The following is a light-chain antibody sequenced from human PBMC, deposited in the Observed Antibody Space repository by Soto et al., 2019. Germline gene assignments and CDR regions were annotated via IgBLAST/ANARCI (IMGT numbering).Light chain of an antibody. CDR1: QGVRYNY. CDR2: AAA. CDR3: QQYGTSPVT. J-gene: IGKJ4*01. V-gene: IGKV3-20*01. Sequence: EIVLTQSPVTLSFSPSETASLSCRASQGVRYNYLAWYQQRPGQPPRLLIYAAASRASGITDRFSGSVSGTDFSLTIRSLEPEDFAVYFCQQYGTSPVTFGGGTKVDI.